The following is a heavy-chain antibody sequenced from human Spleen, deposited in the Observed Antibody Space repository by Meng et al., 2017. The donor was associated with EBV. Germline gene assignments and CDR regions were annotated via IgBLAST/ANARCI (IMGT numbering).Heavy chain of an antibody. CDR2: IYNSGAT. CDR1: GGSISSSIHN. V-gene: IGHV4-39*01. Sequence: QLRLQESGPGLVKPSETLSLTCTISGGSISSSIHNWGWIRQPPGRRLEWIGSIYNSGATYYNPSLKSRVTISVDTSKNQFSLKLTSVTAADTAVYYCASNIKVPRYWGQGTLVTVSS. CDR3: ASNIKVPRY. D-gene: IGHD2/OR15-2a*01. J-gene: IGHJ4*02.